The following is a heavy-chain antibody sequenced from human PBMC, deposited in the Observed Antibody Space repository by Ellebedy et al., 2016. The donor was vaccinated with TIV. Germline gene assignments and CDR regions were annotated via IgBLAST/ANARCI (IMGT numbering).Heavy chain of an antibody. J-gene: IGHJ6*02. V-gene: IGHV3-30*03. CDR1: GFTFSSYG. CDR3: ARGYSDFWSGYLPMDV. CDR2: ISYDGSNK. Sequence: PGGSLRLSCAASGFTFSSYGMHWVRQAPGKGLEWVAVISYDGSNKYYADSVRGRFTISRDNSKNTLYLQMNSLRAEDTAVYYCARGYSDFWSGYLPMDVWGQGTTVTVSS. D-gene: IGHD3-3*01.